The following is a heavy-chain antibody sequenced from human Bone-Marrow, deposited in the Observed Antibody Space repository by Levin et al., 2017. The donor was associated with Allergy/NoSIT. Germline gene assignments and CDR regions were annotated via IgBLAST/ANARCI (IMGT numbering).Heavy chain of an antibody. CDR1: GFTFSAYS. CDR2: IDSSSRDI. CDR3: ARDPRSGSSGYSDS. Sequence: GESLKISCAASGFTFSAYSINWVRQAPGKGLEWVSYIDSSSRDIYYADSVKGRFTVSRDNVKDSLYLQMNNLGAEVTAVYYCARDPRSGSSGYSDSWGQGTLVTVSS. J-gene: IGHJ4*02. D-gene: IGHD3-22*01. V-gene: IGHV3-21*01.